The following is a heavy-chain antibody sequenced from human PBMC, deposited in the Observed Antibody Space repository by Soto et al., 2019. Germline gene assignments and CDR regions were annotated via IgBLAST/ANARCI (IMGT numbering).Heavy chain of an antibody. CDR2: IHAGTGGT. D-gene: IGHD3-10*01. CDR1: RYSFSSYV. V-gene: IGHV1-3*01. J-gene: IGHJ4*02. Sequence: QVHLVQSGAEVKKPGASVKVSCKASRYSFSSYVLPWVRQAPGERPEWMGWIHAGTGGTKYSQVFQGRVAMTRDTSATTAYIELNSLRSEDPAVDFCARGPYGSGGSELDHWGQGTLVTVSS. CDR3: ARGPYGSGGSELDH.